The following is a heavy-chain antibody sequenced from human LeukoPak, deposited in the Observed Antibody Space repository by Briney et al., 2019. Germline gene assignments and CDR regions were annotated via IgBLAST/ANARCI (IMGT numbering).Heavy chain of an antibody. D-gene: IGHD3-22*01. CDR2: IYTTGGT. J-gene: IGHJ4*02. CDR3: ARGFYYYDTSGRGFYFDY. Sequence: PGGSLRLSCAASGFTFSGSDIRWIRQPAGKGLEWIGRIYTTGGTVYNPSLKSRVTMSVDTSKNQFSLKLSSVTAADTAVYYCARGFYYYDTSGRGFYFDYWGQGTLVTVSS. CDR1: GFTFSGSD. V-gene: IGHV4-4*07.